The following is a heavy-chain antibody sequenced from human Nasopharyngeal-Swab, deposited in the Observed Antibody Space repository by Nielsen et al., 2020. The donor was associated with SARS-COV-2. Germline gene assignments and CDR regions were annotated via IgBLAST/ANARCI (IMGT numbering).Heavy chain of an antibody. CDR2: ISGGTGGT. V-gene: IGHV3-23*01. CDR3: AKDYIRRGSN. CDR1: GLTFSSYA. D-gene: IGHD2-15*01. Sequence: GGSLRLSCAASGLTFSSYAMSWVRQAPGKGLEWVSAISGGTGGTFYADSVKGRFTISRDNSKNTLFLQMNSLRAEDTAVYYCAKDYIRRGSNWGQGTLVTVSS. J-gene: IGHJ4*02.